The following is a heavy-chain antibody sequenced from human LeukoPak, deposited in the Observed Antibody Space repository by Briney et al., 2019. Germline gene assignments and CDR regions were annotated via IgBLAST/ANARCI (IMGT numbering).Heavy chain of an antibody. CDR1: GFTFSSYW. Sequence: GGSQRLSCAASGFTFSSYWMHWVRQAPGKGLVWVSRISSDGSGTNYADSVKGRFTISRDNAKNSLYLQMNSLRAEDTAVYYCARAYSSSWYDAFDLWGQGTMVAVSS. CDR3: ARAYSSSWYDAFDL. D-gene: IGHD6-13*01. CDR2: ISSDGSGT. V-gene: IGHV3-74*01. J-gene: IGHJ3*01.